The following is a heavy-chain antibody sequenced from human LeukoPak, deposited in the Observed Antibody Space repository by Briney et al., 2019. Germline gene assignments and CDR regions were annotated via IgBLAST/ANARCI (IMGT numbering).Heavy chain of an antibody. D-gene: IGHD1-26*01. CDR1: GFTFSNYG. V-gene: IGHV3-30*18. CDR2: ISYDGSNK. CDR3: AKNSGSTAL. Sequence: PGGSLRLSCAASGFTFSNYGMHWVRQAPGKGLEWVSVISYDGSNKYYADSVKGRFTISRDNSKNMLYLQMNSLRAEDTAMYYCAKNSGSTALWGQGTLVTVSS. J-gene: IGHJ4*02.